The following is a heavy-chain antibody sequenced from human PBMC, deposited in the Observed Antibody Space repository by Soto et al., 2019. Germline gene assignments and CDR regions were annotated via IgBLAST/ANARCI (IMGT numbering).Heavy chain of an antibody. Sequence: EVQLVESGGGLVQPGGSLRLSCAASGFTFSSYDMHWVRQATGKGLEWVSVIGTAGDTYYPGSVKGRFTISRENAKNSLYLQMNSLRAEDTAVYYCARDIRYCSGNSCYSGGMDVGGQGTTVTVSS. CDR1: GFTFSSYD. CDR2: IGTAGDT. CDR3: ARDIRYCSGNSCYSGGMDV. D-gene: IGHD2-15*01. J-gene: IGHJ6*02. V-gene: IGHV3-13*01.